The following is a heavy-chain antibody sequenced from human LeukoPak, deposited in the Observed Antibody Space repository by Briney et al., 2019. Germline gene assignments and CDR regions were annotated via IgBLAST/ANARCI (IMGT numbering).Heavy chain of an antibody. CDR1: GYTFTSYA. CDR3: ASATYYPEYYYYYGMDV. J-gene: IGHJ6*02. V-gene: IGHV1-3*01. D-gene: IGHD3-10*01. CDR2: INAGNGNT. Sequence: ASVKVSCKASGYTFTSYAMHWVRQAPGQRLEWTGWINAGNGNTKYSQKFQGRVTITRDTSASTAYMELSSLRSEDTAVYYCASATYYPEYYYYYGMDVWGQGTTVTVSS.